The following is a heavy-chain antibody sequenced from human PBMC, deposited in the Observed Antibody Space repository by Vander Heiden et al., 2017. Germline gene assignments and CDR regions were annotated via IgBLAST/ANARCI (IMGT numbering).Heavy chain of an antibody. CDR1: GFTFDDYA. J-gene: IGHJ3*02. CDR2: SSWNSGSI. D-gene: IGHD6-13*01. Sequence: EVQLVESGGGLVQPGRYLRLSCEASGFTFDDYAMHWVRQAPGKGLEWVSGSSWNSGSIGYADSVKGRFTISRDNAKNSLYLQMNSLRAEDTALYYCAAGTTGNAFDIWGQGTMVTVSS. V-gene: IGHV3-9*01. CDR3: AAGTTGNAFDI.